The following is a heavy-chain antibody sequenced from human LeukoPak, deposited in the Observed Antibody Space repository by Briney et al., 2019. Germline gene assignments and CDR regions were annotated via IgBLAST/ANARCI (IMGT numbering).Heavy chain of an antibody. V-gene: IGHV3-74*01. CDR3: AREGGWLEMATTYYFDD. Sequence: GGSLRLSCAASGFTFSSYWMHWVRQAPGKGLVWVSRINSDGSSTSYADSVKGRFTISRDNAKNTLYLQMNSLRAEDTAVYYCAREGGWLEMATTYYFDDWGQGTLVTVSS. CDR1: GFTFSSYW. CDR2: INSDGSST. J-gene: IGHJ4*02. D-gene: IGHD5-24*01.